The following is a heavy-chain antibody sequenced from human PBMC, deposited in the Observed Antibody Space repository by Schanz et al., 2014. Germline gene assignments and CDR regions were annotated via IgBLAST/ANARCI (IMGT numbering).Heavy chain of an antibody. CDR2: ISWNSGSV. CDR1: GFTFDNYA. Sequence: EVQLVESGGGLVQPGRSLRLSCAASGFTFDNYAMHWVRQAPGKGLEWVSSISWNSGSVAYADSVKGRFTISRDDAKNSLYLQMNSLRAEDTAVYYCARADFWTGYASLDYYYGMDVWGQGTTVTVSS. J-gene: IGHJ6*01. V-gene: IGHV3-9*01. CDR3: ARADFWTGYASLDYYYGMDV. D-gene: IGHD3-3*01.